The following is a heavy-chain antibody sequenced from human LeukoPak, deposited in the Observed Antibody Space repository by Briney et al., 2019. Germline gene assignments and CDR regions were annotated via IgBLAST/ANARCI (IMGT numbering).Heavy chain of an antibody. J-gene: IGHJ3*02. CDR3: ARGGSGSGWDKDVAFDI. Sequence: ASVKVSCKASGYTFTSYYMHWVRQAPGQGLEWMGIINPSGGSTSHAQKFQGRVTMTRDTSTSTVYMELSSLRSEDTAVYYCARGGSGSGWDKDVAFDIWGQGTMVTVSS. CDR1: GYTFTSYY. CDR2: INPSGGST. D-gene: IGHD6-19*01. V-gene: IGHV1-46*01.